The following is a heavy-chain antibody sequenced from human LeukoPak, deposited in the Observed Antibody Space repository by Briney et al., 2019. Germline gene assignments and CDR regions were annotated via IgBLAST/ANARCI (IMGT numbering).Heavy chain of an antibody. J-gene: IGHJ4*02. CDR3: ASGRSGSFGY. Sequence: SETLSLTCTVSGGSISGTGNYWGWIRQPPGKGLEWIGSIWDSGSTNYNPSLKSRVTLSIDASKNQFSLQLSSVSAVDTAVYYCASGRSGSFGYWGQGTLVTVSS. D-gene: IGHD3-10*01. V-gene: IGHV4-39*07. CDR1: GGSISGTGNY. CDR2: IWDSGST.